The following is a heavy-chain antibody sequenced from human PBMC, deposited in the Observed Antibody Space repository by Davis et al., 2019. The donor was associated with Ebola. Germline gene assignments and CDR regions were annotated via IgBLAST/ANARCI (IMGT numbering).Heavy chain of an antibody. J-gene: IGHJ4*02. V-gene: IGHV3-48*02. CDR2: ISSSSSSR. Sequence: GESLKISCAGSGFTFSTYSMNWVRQAPGKGLGWVSYISSSSSSRYYADSVKGRFTISRDNAKNSLYLQMNGLRDEDTAVYYCARGRDISSWTFDYWGQGTLVTVSS. D-gene: IGHD6-13*01. CDR3: ARGRDISSWTFDY. CDR1: GFTFSTYS.